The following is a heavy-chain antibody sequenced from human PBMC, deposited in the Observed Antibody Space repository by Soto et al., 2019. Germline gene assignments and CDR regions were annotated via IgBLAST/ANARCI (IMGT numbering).Heavy chain of an antibody. Sequence: QVQLVESGGGVVQPGTSLRLTCAASGFTFSSYGMHWVRQAPGKGLEWVAVIWHDGNNKYYADSVKGRFTISRDNSKNTLYLQMNSLRAEETAVYYCATDRGGEPFDYWGQGALVTVSS. CDR1: GFTFSSYG. J-gene: IGHJ4*02. CDR3: ATDRGGEPFDY. V-gene: IGHV3-33*01. D-gene: IGHD3-10*01. CDR2: IWHDGNNK.